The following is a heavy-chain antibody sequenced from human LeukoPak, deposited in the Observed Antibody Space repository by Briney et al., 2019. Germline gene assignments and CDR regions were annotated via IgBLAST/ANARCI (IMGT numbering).Heavy chain of an antibody. D-gene: IGHD3-10*02. CDR2: IKQDGSEK. CDR3: AELGITMIGGV. V-gene: IGHV3-7*01. J-gene: IGHJ6*04. Sequence: GGSLRLSCAASGFTFSSYWMTWVRQAPGEGLEWVANIKQDGSEKYYVDSVKGRFTISRDNAKNSLYLQMNSLRAEDTAVYYCAELGITMIGGVWGKGTTVTISS. CDR1: GFTFSSYW.